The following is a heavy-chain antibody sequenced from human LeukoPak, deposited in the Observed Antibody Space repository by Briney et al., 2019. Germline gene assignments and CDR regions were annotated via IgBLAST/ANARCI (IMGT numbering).Heavy chain of an antibody. CDR3: ARRLSLRFDAFAV. J-gene: IGHJ3*01. V-gene: IGHV3-23*01. D-gene: IGHD3-3*01. CDR1: GFTVTDYA. CDR2: MSDIGPNT. Sequence: GGSLRLSCAASGFTVTDYAMTWIRQSPGKGLEWVSSMSDIGPNTYYADSVKGRITISRDTSKNTLFLQMNSLRAEDTALYFCARRLSLRFDAFAVWGPGTVVTVSS.